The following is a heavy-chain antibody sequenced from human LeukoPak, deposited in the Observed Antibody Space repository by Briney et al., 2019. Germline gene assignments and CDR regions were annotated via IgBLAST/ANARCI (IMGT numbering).Heavy chain of an antibody. CDR2: IYHSGST. V-gene: IGHV4-30-2*01. Sequence: PSETLSLTCAVSGGSISSGGYSWSWIRQPPGKGLEWIGYIYHSGSTYYNPSLKSRVTISVDRSKNQFSLKLSSVTAADTAVYYCARGQLLRGWFDPWGQGTLVTVSS. D-gene: IGHD2-2*01. CDR3: ARGQLLRGWFDP. CDR1: GGSISSGGYS. J-gene: IGHJ5*02.